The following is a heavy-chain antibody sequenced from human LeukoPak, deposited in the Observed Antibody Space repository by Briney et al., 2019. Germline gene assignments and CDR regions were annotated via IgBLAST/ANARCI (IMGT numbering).Heavy chain of an antibody. Sequence: SETLSLTCTVSGGSVTDYYWSWIRQSPGKGLEWIGYIYYTGTSYNPSLKSRVTISVDTSKNQFSLKLSSVTAADTAVYYCARVGLATIRDEYWGQGTLVTVSS. V-gene: IGHV4-59*08. D-gene: IGHD5-24*01. CDR1: GGSVTDYY. J-gene: IGHJ4*02. CDR2: IYYTGT. CDR3: ARVGLATIRDEY.